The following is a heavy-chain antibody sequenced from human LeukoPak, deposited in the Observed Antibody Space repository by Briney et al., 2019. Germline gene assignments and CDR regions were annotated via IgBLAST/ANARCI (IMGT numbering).Heavy chain of an antibody. V-gene: IGHV3-23*01. CDR2: ISGSGGST. CDR1: GFTFRSYS. D-gene: IGHD2/OR15-2a*01. Sequence: GGSLRLSCAASGFTFRSYSMNWVRQAPGKGLEWVSAISGSGGSTYYADSVKGRFTISRDNSKNTLYLQLNSLRVEDTAVYYCAKSLSSYYFYFDYWGQETLVTVSS. CDR3: AKSLSSYYFYFDY. J-gene: IGHJ4*02.